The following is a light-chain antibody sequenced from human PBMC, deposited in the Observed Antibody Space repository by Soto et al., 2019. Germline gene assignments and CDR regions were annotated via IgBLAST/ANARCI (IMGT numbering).Light chain of an antibody. Sequence: EIVLTQSPATLSLSPGERASLTCRASQSVSNFLAWYQHKPGQAPRLLIYDASVRATGVPARFSGSGSGTDFTLTISSLEPEDVAVYYCQQRGNRPPWTFGQGTKVDIK. CDR1: QSVSNF. CDR2: DAS. V-gene: IGKV3-11*01. CDR3: QQRGNRPPWT. J-gene: IGKJ1*01.